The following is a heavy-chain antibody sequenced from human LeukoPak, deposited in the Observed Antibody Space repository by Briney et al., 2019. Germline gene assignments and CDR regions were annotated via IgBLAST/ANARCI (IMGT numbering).Heavy chain of an antibody. CDR1: GFTFSSYG. CDR2: IRYDGSNK. Sequence: PGGSLRLSCAASGFTFSSYGMHWVRQAPGKGLEWVAFIRYDGSNKYYADSVKGRFTISRDNSKNTLYLQMNSLRAEDTAVYYCAKDFEYSSSSPDYWGQGTLVTVSP. V-gene: IGHV3-30*02. J-gene: IGHJ4*02. D-gene: IGHD6-6*01. CDR3: AKDFEYSSSSPDY.